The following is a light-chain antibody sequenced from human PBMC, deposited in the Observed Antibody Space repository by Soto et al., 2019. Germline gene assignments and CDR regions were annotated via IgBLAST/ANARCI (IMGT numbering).Light chain of an antibody. Sequence: QSVLTQPPSASGSPGQSVTISCTGTSSDIGGYDYVSWYQQHPGQAPKLMIYEVTKRPSGVPDRFSASRSGNKASLTVSGLQAEDEADYYCCSYGGRYNMLFGGGTKVTVL. J-gene: IGLJ2*01. CDR3: CSYGGRYNML. V-gene: IGLV2-8*01. CDR1: SSDIGGYDY. CDR2: EVT.